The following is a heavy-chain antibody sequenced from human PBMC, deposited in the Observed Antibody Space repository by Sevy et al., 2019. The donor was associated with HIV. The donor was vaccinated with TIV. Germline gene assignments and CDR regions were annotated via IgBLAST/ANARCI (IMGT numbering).Heavy chain of an antibody. CDR3: ARDYALYTGVIANADY. D-gene: IGHD3-16*02. Sequence: GGSLRLSCAASGFTFCSYSMNWVRQAPGKGLEWVSSISSSSSDIYYADSVKGRFTVSRVNAKNSLYLQMNSLRAEDTAVYYWARDYALYTGVIANADYWGQGTLVTVSS. CDR2: ISSSSSDI. J-gene: IGHJ4*02. CDR1: GFTFCSYS. V-gene: IGHV3-21*01.